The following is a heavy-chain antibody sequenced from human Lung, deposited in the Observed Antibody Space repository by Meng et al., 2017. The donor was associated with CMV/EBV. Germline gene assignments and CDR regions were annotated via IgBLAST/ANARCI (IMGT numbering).Heavy chain of an antibody. CDR1: GFSFSTFA. CDR3: VKDFPGDCYPLCYYFSHGMDV. J-gene: IGHJ6*02. CDR2: MDVVGETT. V-gene: IGHV3-23*01. Sequence: GESXKISCAASGFSFSTFAMAWVRQAPGKGLEWVSGMDVVGETTYYADSVKGRFTISRDNSKNTLYMQMNSLRTEDTAVYYCVKDFPGDCYPLCYYFSHGMDVXGQGXTVTVSS. D-gene: IGHD2-21*01.